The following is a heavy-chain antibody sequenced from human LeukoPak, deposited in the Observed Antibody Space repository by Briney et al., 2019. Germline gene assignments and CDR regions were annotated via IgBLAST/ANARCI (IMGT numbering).Heavy chain of an antibody. CDR2: IYPGDSDT. V-gene: IGHV5-51*01. Sequence: WIRQSPGKGLEWMGIIYPGDSDTRYSPSFQGQVTISADKSISTAYLQWSSLKASDTAMYYCARQGGTDSGTRSWFDPWGQGTLVTVSS. CDR3: ARQGGTDSGTRSWFDP. D-gene: IGHD1-7*01. J-gene: IGHJ5*02.